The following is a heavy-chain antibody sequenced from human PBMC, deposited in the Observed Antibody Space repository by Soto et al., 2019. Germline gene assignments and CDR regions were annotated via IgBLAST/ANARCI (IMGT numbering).Heavy chain of an antibody. CDR2: IRDGDAKT. CDR1: GFSVSHYV. D-gene: IGHD3-10*01. V-gene: IGHV3-30*14. CDR3: AREGDTHAFRGFDL. J-gene: IGHJ5*02. Sequence: GGSLRLSCAVSGFSVSHYVFHWARQAPGKGLEWLAVIRDGDAKTNYATSVRGRFTVSRDMSKSTIFLQMDNLRVDDSAIYFCAREGDTHAFRGFDLWGQGTLVTVS.